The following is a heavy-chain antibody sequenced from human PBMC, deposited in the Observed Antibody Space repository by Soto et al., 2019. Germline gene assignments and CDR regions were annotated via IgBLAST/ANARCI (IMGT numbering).Heavy chain of an antibody. Sequence: EVPLVESGGGLVLPGGSLRLSCAASGFTFSSYWMHWVRQAPGKGLVWVSRINSDGSSTNYADSVKGRFTISRDNAKNTLYLQMNSLRVEDTAVYYCARDSAWFGAFDPWGQGTLVTVSS. D-gene: IGHD3-10*01. J-gene: IGHJ5*02. CDR2: INSDGSST. V-gene: IGHV3-74*01. CDR3: ARDSAWFGAFDP. CDR1: GFTFSSYW.